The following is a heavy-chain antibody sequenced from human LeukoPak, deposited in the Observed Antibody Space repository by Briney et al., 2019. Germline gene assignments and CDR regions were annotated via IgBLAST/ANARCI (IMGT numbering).Heavy chain of an antibody. CDR1: GFTFSSYS. D-gene: IGHD6-13*01. Sequence: GGSLRLSCAASGFTFSSYSMNWARQAPGKGLEWVSSISSSSSYIYYADSVKGRFTISRDNSKNTLYLQMNSLRAEDTAVYYCARGQVSLIAAAGNDAFDIWGQGTMVTVSS. V-gene: IGHV3-21*04. CDR3: ARGQVSLIAAAGNDAFDI. CDR2: ISSSSSYI. J-gene: IGHJ3*02.